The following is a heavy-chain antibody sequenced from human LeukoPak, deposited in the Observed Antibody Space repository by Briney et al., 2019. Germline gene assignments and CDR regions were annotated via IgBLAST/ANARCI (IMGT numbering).Heavy chain of an antibody. CDR3: ARVPYGGRFGYFDY. Sequence: QTGGSLTLSCAASGFTFSSYEMNWVRQPPGKGLEWVSYISSSGSTIYYADSVKGRFTISRDNAKNSLYLQMNSLRAEDTAVYYCARVPYGGRFGYFDYWGQGTLVTVSS. CDR1: GFTFSSYE. V-gene: IGHV3-48*03. CDR2: ISSSGSTI. D-gene: IGHD3-10*01. J-gene: IGHJ4*02.